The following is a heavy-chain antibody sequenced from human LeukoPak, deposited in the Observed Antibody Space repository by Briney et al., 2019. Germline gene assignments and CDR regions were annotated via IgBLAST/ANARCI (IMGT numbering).Heavy chain of an antibody. J-gene: IGHJ6*03. CDR3: ARAIDGYNYHYYYMDV. V-gene: IGHV1-69*05. D-gene: IGHD5-24*01. Sequence: TSVKVSCKASGGTFSSYAISWVRQAPGQGLEWMGGIIPIFGTANYAQKFQGRVTITTDKSTSTAYMELSSLRSEDTAVYYCARAIDGYNYHYYYMDVWGKGTTVTVSS. CDR2: IIPIFGTA. CDR1: GGTFSSYA.